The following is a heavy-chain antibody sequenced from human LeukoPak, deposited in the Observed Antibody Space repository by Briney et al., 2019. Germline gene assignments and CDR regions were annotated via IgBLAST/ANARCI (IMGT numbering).Heavy chain of an antibody. CDR1: GFTVSSNY. D-gene: IGHD2-2*01. Sequence: GGSLRLSCAASGFTVSSNYMSWVRQAPGKGLEWVSVIYSGGSTYYADSVKGRFTISRDNSKNTLYLQMNSLGAEDTAVYYCASRVVPAAPFDYWGQGTLVTVSS. CDR3: ASRVVPAAPFDY. V-gene: IGHV3-53*01. CDR2: IYSGGST. J-gene: IGHJ4*02.